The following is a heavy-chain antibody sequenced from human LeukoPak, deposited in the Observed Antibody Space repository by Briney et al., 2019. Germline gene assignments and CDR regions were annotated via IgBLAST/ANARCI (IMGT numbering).Heavy chain of an antibody. CDR3: ARDSSGYCSGGSCPLVFDY. D-gene: IGHD2-15*01. CDR2: IYTSGST. V-gene: IGHV4-39*07. CDR1: GGSISSNSYN. Sequence: AETLSLTCTVSGGSISSNSYNWGWIPPAEGKGLEWIVSIYTSGSTNYNPRLKSRVTMSVDTSKNQFSLNLSSVTAADTAVYCCARDSSGYCSGGSCPLVFDYWGQGTLVTVSS. J-gene: IGHJ4*02.